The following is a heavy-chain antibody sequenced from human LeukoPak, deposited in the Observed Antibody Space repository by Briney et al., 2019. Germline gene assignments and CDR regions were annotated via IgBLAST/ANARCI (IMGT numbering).Heavy chain of an antibody. Sequence: GASVKVSCKASGYTFTGYYMHWVRQAPGQGLEWMGWISAYNGNTNYAQKLQGRVTMTTDTSTSTAYMELRSLRSDDTAVYYCAVNYCSSTSCHDYWGQGTLVTVSS. J-gene: IGHJ4*02. D-gene: IGHD2-2*01. CDR3: AVNYCSSTSCHDY. CDR1: GYTFTGYY. V-gene: IGHV1-18*04. CDR2: ISAYNGNT.